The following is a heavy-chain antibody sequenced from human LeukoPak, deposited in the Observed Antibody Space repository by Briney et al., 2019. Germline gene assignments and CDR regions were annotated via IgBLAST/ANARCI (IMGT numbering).Heavy chain of an antibody. CDR1: GFTFSSYG. V-gene: IGHV3-33*01. J-gene: IGHJ6*03. D-gene: IGHD6-6*01. CDR2: IWYDGSNK. CDR3: ARRGSSSPPYYYYYMDV. Sequence: GGSLRLSCAASGFTFSSYGMHWVRQAPGKGLEWVAVIWYDGSNKYYADSVKGRFTISRDNSKNTLYLQMNSLRADDTAVYYCARRGSSSPPYYYYYMDVWGKGTTVTVSS.